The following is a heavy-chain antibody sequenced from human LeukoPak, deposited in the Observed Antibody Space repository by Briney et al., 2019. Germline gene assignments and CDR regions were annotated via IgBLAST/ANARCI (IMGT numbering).Heavy chain of an antibody. V-gene: IGHV4-59*01. D-gene: IGHD3-10*01. CDR1: GGSISSYY. CDR3: VRDVLRFGELFTPD. Sequence: SETLSLTCTVSGGSISSYYWSWIRQPPGKGLEWIGYIYYSGSTNYNPSLKSRVTISVDTSKNQFSLKLSSVTAADTAVYYCVRDVLRFGELFTPDWGQGTLVTVSS. CDR2: IYYSGST. J-gene: IGHJ4*02.